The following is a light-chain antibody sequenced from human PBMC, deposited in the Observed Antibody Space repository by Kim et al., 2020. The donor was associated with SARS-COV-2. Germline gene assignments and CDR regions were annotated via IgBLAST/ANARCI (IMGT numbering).Light chain of an antibody. V-gene: IGKV1-17*01. Sequence: DIQMTQSPSSLSASIGDTVTITCRASQDISNDLDWYQQNPGRAPKPLIFGASSLQTGVPSRFSGSGSGTKFTLRITSLQPEDIATYYCLQHNNHPITFGQGTRLEIK. CDR2: GAS. CDR1: QDISND. CDR3: LQHNNHPIT. J-gene: IGKJ5*01.